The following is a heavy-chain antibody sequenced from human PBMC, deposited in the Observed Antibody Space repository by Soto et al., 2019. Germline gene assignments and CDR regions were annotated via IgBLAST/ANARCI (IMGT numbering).Heavy chain of an antibody. CDR2: IYWDDDK. CDR1: GFSFSTTGVG. J-gene: IGHJ4*02. Sequence: QITLKESGPTLVKPTQTLTLTCTFSGFSFSTTGVGVGWIRQPPGKALEWLAVIYWDDDKRYSPSLKSRLTXXTDTSNNHLVLTLTNMDPVDTATYSCAPRGTVFDYWGQGTLVTVSS. V-gene: IGHV2-5*02. CDR3: APRGTVFDY. D-gene: IGHD3-16*01.